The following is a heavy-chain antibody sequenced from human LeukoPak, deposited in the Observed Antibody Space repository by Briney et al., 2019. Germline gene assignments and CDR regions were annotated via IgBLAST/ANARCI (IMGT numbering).Heavy chain of an antibody. J-gene: IGHJ5*02. CDR3: ARDAPSRIAAGWFDP. D-gene: IGHD6-13*01. CDR2: INPSGGST. V-gene: IGHV1-46*01. Sequence: ASVKVSFKASGYTFTSYYMHWVRQAPGQGLEWMGIINPSGGSTSYAQKFQGRVTMTRDTSTSTVYMELSSLRSEDTAVYYCARDAPSRIAAGWFDPWGQGTLVTVSS. CDR1: GYTFTSYY.